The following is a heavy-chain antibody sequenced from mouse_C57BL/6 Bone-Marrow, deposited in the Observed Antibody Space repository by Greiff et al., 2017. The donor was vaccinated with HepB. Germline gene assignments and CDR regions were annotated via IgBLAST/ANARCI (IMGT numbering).Heavy chain of an antibody. D-gene: IGHD1-1*02. Sequence: QVQLQQPGAELVKPGASVKLSCKASGYTFTSYWMHWVKQRPGQGLEWIGEIYPRSGNTYYNEKFKGKATLTADKSSSTAYMELRSLTSEDSAVYFCARGGFWFAYWGQGTLVTVSA. CDR3: ARGGFWFAY. V-gene: IGHV1-64*01. CDR1: GYTFTSYW. CDR2: IYPRSGNT. J-gene: IGHJ3*01.